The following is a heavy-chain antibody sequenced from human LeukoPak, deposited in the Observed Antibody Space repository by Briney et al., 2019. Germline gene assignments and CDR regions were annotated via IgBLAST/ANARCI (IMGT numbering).Heavy chain of an antibody. CDR1: GYTSTSYD. J-gene: IGHJ4*02. Sequence: ASVKVSCKASGYTSTSYDINWVRQATGQGLEWMGWMNPNSGNTGYAQKFQGRVTMTRNTSISTAYMELSSLRSEDTAVYYCARGRRIKYGSGSYYTDYWGQGTLVTVSS. CDR3: ARGRRIKYGSGSYYTDY. CDR2: MNPNSGNT. V-gene: IGHV1-8*01. D-gene: IGHD3-10*01.